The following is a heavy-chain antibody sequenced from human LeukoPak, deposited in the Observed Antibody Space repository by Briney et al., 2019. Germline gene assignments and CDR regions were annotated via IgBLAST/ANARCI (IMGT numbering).Heavy chain of an antibody. V-gene: IGHV4-4*02. J-gene: IGHJ4*02. CDR1: GGSISSSNW. D-gene: IGHD2-8*02. CDR3: ARVSAHGSIQYWWDPFDY. CDR2: IYHSGST. Sequence: PSGTLSLTCAVSGGSISSSNWWSWVRQPPGKGLEWIGEIYHSGSTNYNPSLKSRVTISVDKSKNQFSLKLSSVTAADTAVCYCARVSAHGSIQYWWDPFDYWGQGTLVTVSS.